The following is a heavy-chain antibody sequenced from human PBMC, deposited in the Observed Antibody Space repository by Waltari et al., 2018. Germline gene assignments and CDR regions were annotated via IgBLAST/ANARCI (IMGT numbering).Heavy chain of an antibody. CDR3: ARDNSPGDWGYYFDY. D-gene: IGHD7-27*01. J-gene: IGHJ4*02. CDR2: RWYDESNK. CDR1: GFTFSNYG. Sequence: QVQLVESGGGVVQPGRSLRLSCAASGFTFSNYGMHWVRQAPGKGLEWVAVRWYDESNKYYADSVKGRFTISRDTSKNTLYLRMNSLRAEDTAVYYCARDNSPGDWGYYFDYWGQGTLVTVSS. V-gene: IGHV3-33*01.